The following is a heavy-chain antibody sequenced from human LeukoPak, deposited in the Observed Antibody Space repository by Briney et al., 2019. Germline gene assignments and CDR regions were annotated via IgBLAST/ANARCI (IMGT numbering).Heavy chain of an antibody. CDR3: ARVNCSGGSCYHDY. D-gene: IGHD2-15*01. Sequence: GGSLRLSCAASGFTFSSNGMHWVRQAPGKGLEWVAVIWYDGSNKYYADSVKGRFTISRDNSKNTLYLQMNSLRAEDTAVYYCARVNCSGGSCYHDYWGQGTLVTVSS. J-gene: IGHJ4*02. V-gene: IGHV3-33*01. CDR2: IWYDGSNK. CDR1: GFTFSSNG.